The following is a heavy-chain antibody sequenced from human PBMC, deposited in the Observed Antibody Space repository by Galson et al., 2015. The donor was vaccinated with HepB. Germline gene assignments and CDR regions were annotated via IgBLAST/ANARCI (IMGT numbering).Heavy chain of an antibody. CDR1: GFTFSSYA. V-gene: IGHV3-23*01. Sequence: SLRLSCAASGFTFSSYAMSWVRQAPGKGLEWVSAISGSGGSTYYADSVKGRFTISRDNSKNTLYLQMNSLRAEDTAVYYCAKDVDSGSYSFDYWGQGTLVTVSS. D-gene: IGHD1-26*01. CDR3: AKDVDSGSYSFDY. CDR2: ISGSGGST. J-gene: IGHJ4*02.